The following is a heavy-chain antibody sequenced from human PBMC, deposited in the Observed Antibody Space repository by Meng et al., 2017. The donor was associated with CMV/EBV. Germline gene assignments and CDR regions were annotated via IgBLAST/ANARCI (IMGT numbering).Heavy chain of an antibody. V-gene: IGHV3-30*04. CDR2: ISYDGSNK. Sequence: GESLKISCAASGFTFSSYAMHWVRQSPGKGLEWVAVISYDGSNKYYADSVKGRFTISRDNSKNTLYLQMNSLRAEDTAVYYCARGTALGNWYIDLWGHGTLVTVSS. J-gene: IGHJ2*01. CDR1: GFTFSSYA. CDR3: ARGTALGNWYIDL. D-gene: IGHD2/OR15-2a*01.